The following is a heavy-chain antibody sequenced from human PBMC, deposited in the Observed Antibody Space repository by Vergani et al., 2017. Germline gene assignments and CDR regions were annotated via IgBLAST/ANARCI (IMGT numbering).Heavy chain of an antibody. Sequence: QVQLVQSGAEVKKPGASVKVSCKSSGYTFTSYYMHWVRQTPGQGREWMGIINPSGGSTSYAQKFRGRVTMTRDTSTSTVYMEISSVTAADTAVYYCARHLLDYWYFDLWGRGTLVTVSS. D-gene: IGHD1-1*01. CDR3: ARHLLDYWYFDL. CDR2: INPSGGST. V-gene: IGHV1-46*01. J-gene: IGHJ2*01. CDR1: GYTFTSYY.